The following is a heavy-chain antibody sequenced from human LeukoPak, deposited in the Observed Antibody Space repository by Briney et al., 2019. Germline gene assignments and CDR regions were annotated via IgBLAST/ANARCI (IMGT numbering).Heavy chain of an antibody. D-gene: IGHD3-22*01. V-gene: IGHV3-23*01. Sequence: GGSLRLSCAASGFTFSSYAMSWVRQAPGKGLEWVSAISGSGGSTYYADSVKGRFTISRARSKNTLYLQMNSLRAEDTAVYYCAKDQRGITMIVVGILGAFDIWGQGTMVTVSS. CDR2: ISGSGGST. CDR3: AKDQRGITMIVVGILGAFDI. CDR1: GFTFSSYA. J-gene: IGHJ3*02.